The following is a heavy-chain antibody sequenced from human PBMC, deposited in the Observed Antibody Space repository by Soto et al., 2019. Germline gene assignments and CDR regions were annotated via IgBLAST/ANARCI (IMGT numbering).Heavy chain of an antibody. J-gene: IGHJ4*02. CDR3: ERHSGDYGSDY. CDR1: GYIFASYW. CDR2: INPGDSYS. V-gene: IGHV5-10-1*01. D-gene: IGHD4-17*01. Sequence: GESLKISCKGSGYIFASYWITWVRQMPGRGLEWMGRINPGDSYSNYSPSFQGRVTISADKSISTAYLQWSSLAASDTAMYFCERHSGDYGSDYWGQGTLVTVSS.